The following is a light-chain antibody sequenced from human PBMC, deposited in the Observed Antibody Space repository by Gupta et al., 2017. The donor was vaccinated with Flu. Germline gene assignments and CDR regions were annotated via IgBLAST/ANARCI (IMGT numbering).Light chain of an antibody. CDR2: DDS. Sequence: SYVLTQPPSVSVAPGQTARVTCAGNGLGSKGVHWYQQKPGQAPVLVVYDDSDRPSGIPGRLSGSNSGNTATLTISRVEAGDAADYYCQVWDSSSAHYVFGTGTKVTVL. CDR1: GLGSKG. J-gene: IGLJ1*01. V-gene: IGLV3-21*02. CDR3: QVWDSSSAHYV.